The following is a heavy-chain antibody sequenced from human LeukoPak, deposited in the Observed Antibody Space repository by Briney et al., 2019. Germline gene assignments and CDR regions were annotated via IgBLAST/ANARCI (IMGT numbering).Heavy chain of an antibody. CDR3: ARLASIAVAGKGDY. Sequence: ASVKVSCKASGYTFTGYYMHWVRQAPGQGPEWMGWINPNSGGTNYAQKFQGRVTMTRDTSISTAYMELSRLRSDDTAVYYCARLASIAVAGKGDYWGQGTLVTVSS. J-gene: IGHJ4*02. CDR1: GYTFTGYY. CDR2: INPNSGGT. V-gene: IGHV1-2*02. D-gene: IGHD6-19*01.